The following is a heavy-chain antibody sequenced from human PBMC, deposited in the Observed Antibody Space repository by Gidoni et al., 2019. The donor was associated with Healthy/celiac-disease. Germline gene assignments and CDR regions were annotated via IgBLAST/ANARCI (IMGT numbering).Heavy chain of an antibody. D-gene: IGHD6-19*01. J-gene: IGHJ3*02. CDR3: AKDMGTSGWYDAFDI. V-gene: IGHV3-9*01. CDR2: ISWNSGSI. CDR1: GFTFDDYA. Sequence: EVQLVASGGGLVQPGRSLRLSCAASGFTFDDYAMHWVRQAPGKGREWVSGISWNSGSIGYADSVKGRFTISRDNAKNSLYLQMNSLRAEDTALYYCAKDMGTSGWYDAFDIWGQGTMVTVSS.